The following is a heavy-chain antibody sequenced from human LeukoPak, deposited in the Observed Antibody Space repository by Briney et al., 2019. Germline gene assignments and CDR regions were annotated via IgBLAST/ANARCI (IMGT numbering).Heavy chain of an antibody. D-gene: IGHD3-16*01. CDR2: ISSSSSYI. CDR1: GFTFSSYS. Sequence: GGSLRLSRTASGFTFSSYSMNWVRQAPGEGLEWVSSISSSSSYIYYADSVKGRFTISRDNAKNSLYLQMNSLRAEDTAVYYCARDGARGRYYYYGMDVWGQGTTVTVSS. CDR3: ARDGARGRYYYYGMDV. V-gene: IGHV3-21*01. J-gene: IGHJ6*02.